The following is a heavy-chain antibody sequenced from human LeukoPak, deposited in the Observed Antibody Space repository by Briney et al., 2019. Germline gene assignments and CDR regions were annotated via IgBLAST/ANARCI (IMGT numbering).Heavy chain of an antibody. V-gene: IGHV1-46*03. CDR1: GYTFTHNF. D-gene: IGHD3-9*01. Sequence: ASVKVSCKASGYTFTHNFMHWVRQAPGQGLEWMGIINPSGDNTWYAQKFQGRVTMTRDMATSTAYMELSSLRSEDTAVYYCARHDILTRTDAFDIWGQGTMVTVSS. CDR3: ARHDILTRTDAFDI. J-gene: IGHJ3*02. CDR2: INPSGDNT.